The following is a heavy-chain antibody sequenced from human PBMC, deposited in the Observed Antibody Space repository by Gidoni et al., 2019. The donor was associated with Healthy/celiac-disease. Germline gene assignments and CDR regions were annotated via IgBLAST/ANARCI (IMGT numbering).Heavy chain of an antibody. V-gene: IGHV3-72*01. CDR2: TRNKANSYTT. J-gene: IGHJ4*02. CDR1: GFTFSDHY. Sequence: EVQLVESGGGLVQPGGSLRLSCAASGFTFSDHYMDWVRQAPGKGLEWVGRTRNKANSYTTEYAASVKGRFTISRDDSKNSLYLQMNSLKTEDTAVYYCARVGVGATDLFDYWGQGTLVTVSS. D-gene: IGHD1-26*01. CDR3: ARVGVGATDLFDY.